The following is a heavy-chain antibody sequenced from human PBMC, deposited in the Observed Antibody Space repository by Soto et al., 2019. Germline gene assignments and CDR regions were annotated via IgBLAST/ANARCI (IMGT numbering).Heavy chain of an antibody. D-gene: IGHD3-22*01. CDR3: ATVPKYYYDSSGPALNAFDI. J-gene: IGHJ3*02. V-gene: IGHV1-24*01. Sequence: ASVKVSCKVSGYTLTELSMHWVRQAPGKGLEWMGGFDPEDGETIYAQKFQGRVTMTEDTSTDTAYMELSSLRSEDTAVYYCATVPKYYYDSSGPALNAFDIWGQGTMVTVSS. CDR2: FDPEDGET. CDR1: GYTLTELS.